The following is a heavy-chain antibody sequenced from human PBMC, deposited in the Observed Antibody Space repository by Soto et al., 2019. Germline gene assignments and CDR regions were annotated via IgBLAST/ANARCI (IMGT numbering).Heavy chain of an antibody. CDR2: ISGRGDTT. J-gene: IGHJ4*02. Sequence: EVQLLESGGGLVQPGGSLRLSCAASGFTFNNYAMTWVRQASGKGLEWVSAISGRGDTTSYADSVKGRFTVSRDGSKNTLYLQMSSLRAEDTALYYCAKGRGGSGSLTPRVDFWGQGTLVTVSS. D-gene: IGHD3-10*01. V-gene: IGHV3-23*01. CDR3: AKGRGGSGSLTPRVDF. CDR1: GFTFNNYA.